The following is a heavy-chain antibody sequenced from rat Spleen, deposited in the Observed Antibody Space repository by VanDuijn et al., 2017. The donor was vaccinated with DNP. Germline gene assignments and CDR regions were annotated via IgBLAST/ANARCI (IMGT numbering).Heavy chain of an antibody. CDR1: GFTFSDYA. J-gene: IGHJ2*01. V-gene: IGHV5S10*01. Sequence: EVQLVESGGGLVQPGNSLKLSCAASGFTFSDYAMAWVRQSPKKGLEWVATIIYDGSSSFYRDSVKGRFTIYRDNAKTTLYLQMDSLRSEDTATYYVETRGEGIVHWGQGVMVTVSS. D-gene: IGHD1-11*01. CDR3: ETRGEGIVH. CDR2: IIYDGSSS.